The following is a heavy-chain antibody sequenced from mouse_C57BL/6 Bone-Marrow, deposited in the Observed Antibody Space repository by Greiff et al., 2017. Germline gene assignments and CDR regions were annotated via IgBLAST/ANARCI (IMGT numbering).Heavy chain of an antibody. CDR1: GYTFTNYW. Sequence: QVQLQQSGAELVRPGTSVKMSCKASGYTFTNYWIGWAKQRPGHGLEWIGDIYPGGGYTNYNEKFKGKATLTADKSSSTAYMQFSSLTSEDSAIYYCAGSSPWWYFDVWGTGTTVTVSS. V-gene: IGHV1-63*01. J-gene: IGHJ1*03. D-gene: IGHD1-1*01. CDR3: AGSSPWWYFDV. CDR2: IYPGGGYT.